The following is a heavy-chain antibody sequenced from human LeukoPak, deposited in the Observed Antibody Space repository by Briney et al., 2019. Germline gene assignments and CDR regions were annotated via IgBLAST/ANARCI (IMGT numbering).Heavy chain of an antibody. Sequence: PSETLSLTCTVSGGSISSYYWSWIRQPPGKGLEWIGYIYYSGSTDYNPSLKSRVTMSIDMSKNHFSLRLNSVTAADTAVYYCARGFTAALNWFDPWGQGTLVTVSS. CDR3: ARGFTAALNWFDP. J-gene: IGHJ5*02. CDR2: IYYSGST. D-gene: IGHD3-16*01. CDR1: GGSISSYY. V-gene: IGHV4-59*12.